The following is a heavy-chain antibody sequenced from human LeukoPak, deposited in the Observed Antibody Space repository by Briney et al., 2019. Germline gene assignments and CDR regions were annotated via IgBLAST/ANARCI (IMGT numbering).Heavy chain of an antibody. CDR3: ARDPIGSSWFEYFQH. J-gene: IGHJ1*01. CDR2: IYYSGST. D-gene: IGHD6-13*01. V-gene: IGHV4-39*07. CDR1: GGSISSSSYY. Sequence: SETLSLTCTVSGGSISSSSYYWGWIRQPPGKGLEWIGSIYYSGSTYYNPSLKSRVTISVDTSKNQFSLKLSSVTAADTAVYYCARDPIGSSWFEYFQHWGQGTLVTVSS.